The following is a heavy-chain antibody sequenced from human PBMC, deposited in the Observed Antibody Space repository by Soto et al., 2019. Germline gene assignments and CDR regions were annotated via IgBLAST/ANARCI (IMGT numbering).Heavy chain of an antibody. J-gene: IGHJ3*01. CDR1: GDSISSPKW. CDR2: LLHSGTT. D-gene: IGHD6-19*01. CDR3: AYSTGWYRHDV. Sequence: QVQLQESGPGLVKPSGTLSLTCAVSGDSISSPKWWTWLRQPPGKGLEWIGDLLHSGTTNYNPSLMSRVTLSVDKPQNQLSLTLTSVTAADTAIYYCAYSTGWYRHDVWGQGTSVTVFS. V-gene: IGHV4-4*02.